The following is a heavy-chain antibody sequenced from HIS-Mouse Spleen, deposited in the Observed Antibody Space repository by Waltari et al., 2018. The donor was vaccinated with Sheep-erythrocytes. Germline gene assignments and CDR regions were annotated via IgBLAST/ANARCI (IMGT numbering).Heavy chain of an antibody. J-gene: IGHJ6*02. D-gene: IGHD1-26*01. V-gene: IGHV3-53*01. CDR2: IYRGGST. Sequence: EVQLVESGGGLIQPGGSLRLSCAASGFTVSSNYMSWVRQAPGKGLEWCSVIYRGGSTYYADSVKGRFTISRDNSKNTLYLQMNSLRAEDTAVYYCASDPSGSYYYYGMDVWGQGTTVTVSS. CDR1: GFTVSSNY. CDR3: ASDPSGSYYYYGMDV.